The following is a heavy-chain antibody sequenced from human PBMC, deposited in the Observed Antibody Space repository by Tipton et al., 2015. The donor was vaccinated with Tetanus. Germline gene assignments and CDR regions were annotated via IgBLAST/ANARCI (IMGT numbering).Heavy chain of an antibody. CDR2: IKWNGEST. D-gene: IGHD6-19*01. CDR3: VRDGGSSGWLAY. V-gene: IGHV3-20*04. J-gene: IGHJ4*02. CDR1: GFSFEDYG. Sequence: SLRLSCEASGFSFEDYGMSWVRQVPGKGLEWVSGIKWNGESTAYADSVKGRFTIPRDNARNSVSLHMSSLRAEDTALYYCVRDGGSSGWLAYWGQGTLVTVSS.